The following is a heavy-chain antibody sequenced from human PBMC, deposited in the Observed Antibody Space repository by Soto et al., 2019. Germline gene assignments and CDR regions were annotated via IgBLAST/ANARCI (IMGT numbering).Heavy chain of an antibody. J-gene: IGHJ4*02. CDR2: IKGDGILK. CDR1: GFTFSNYW. V-gene: IGHV3-7*01. D-gene: IGHD3-22*01. Sequence: GGSLRLSCAASGFTFSNYWMTWVRQAPGKGLEWVANIKGDGILKYYMDSVKGRFIISRDNAKNSLHLQMNSLRDEDTAVYYCARYESSGPAVWWGQGTLVTVSS. CDR3: ARYESSGPAVW.